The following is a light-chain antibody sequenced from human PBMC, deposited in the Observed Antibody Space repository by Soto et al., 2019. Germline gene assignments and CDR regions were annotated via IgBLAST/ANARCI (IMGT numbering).Light chain of an antibody. V-gene: IGLV1-47*01. CDR3: QSYGSSPSANFV. CDR1: SSNIGSNY. CDR2: RNN. Sequence: QSVLTQPPSASGTPGQRVTISCSGSSSNIGSNYVYWYQQLPGTAPKLLIYRNNQRPSGVPDRFSGSKSGTSASLAITGLRADDEADYYCQSYGSSPSANFVFGTGTQLTVL. J-gene: IGLJ7*01.